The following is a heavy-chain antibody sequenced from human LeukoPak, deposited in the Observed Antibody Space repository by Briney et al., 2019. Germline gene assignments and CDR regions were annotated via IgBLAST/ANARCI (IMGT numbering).Heavy chain of an antibody. V-gene: IGHV4-34*01. J-gene: IGHJ4*02. D-gene: IGHD3-10*01. CDR3: ATGTMVRGVDY. CDR1: GGSFSGYY. Sequence: KTSETLSLTCAVYGGSFSGYYWSWIRKPPGKGLEWIGEINHSGSTNYNPSLKSQVTISVVTSKNQFSLKLSSVTAADTAVYYYATGTMVRGVDYWGQGTLVTVSS. CDR2: INHSGST.